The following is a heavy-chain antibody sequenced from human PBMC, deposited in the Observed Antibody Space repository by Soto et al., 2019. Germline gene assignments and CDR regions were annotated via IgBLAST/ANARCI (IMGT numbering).Heavy chain of an antibody. D-gene: IGHD6-6*01. Sequence: QVQLQESGPGLVKPSQTLSLTCTVSGGSISSGGYYWSWIRQHPGKGLEGIGYIYYSGSTYYNPSLKRRCTISVDTSKKQFSLKLSSVTAADTAVYYCARDIASEQLVYYYGMDVWGQGTTVTVSS. V-gene: IGHV4-31*03. J-gene: IGHJ6*02. CDR3: ARDIASEQLVYYYGMDV. CDR1: GGSISSGGYY. CDR2: IYYSGST.